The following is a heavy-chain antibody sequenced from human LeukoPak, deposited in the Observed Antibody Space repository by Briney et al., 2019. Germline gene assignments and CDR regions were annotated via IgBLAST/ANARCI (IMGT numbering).Heavy chain of an antibody. D-gene: IGHD1-1*01. CDR1: GDSISLYY. J-gene: IGHJ4*02. Sequence: SSETPSLTCTVSGDSISLYYWSWIRQSPGKGLEWIGYISFIGETNYNPSLKSRVTISQDTSKNQLSLRLSSVTAADTAVYYCARSQQLVRTFDSWGQGTLVTVSS. CDR2: ISFIGET. CDR3: ARSQQLVRTFDS. V-gene: IGHV4-59*01.